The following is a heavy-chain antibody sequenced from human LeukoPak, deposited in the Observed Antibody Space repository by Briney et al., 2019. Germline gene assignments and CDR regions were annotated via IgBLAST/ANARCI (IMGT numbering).Heavy chain of an antibody. V-gene: IGHV3-21*01. CDR2: ISSSSSYI. D-gene: IGHD4-11*01. Sequence: GGSLRLSCAASGFTRSSYSMNLVRRAPGKGLEWVSSISSSSSYIYYADSVKGRFTISRDNAKNSLYLQMNSLRAEDTAVYYCARSTTSGDYFDYWGQGTLVTVSS. CDR3: ARSTTSGDYFDY. CDR1: GFTRSSYS. J-gene: IGHJ4*02.